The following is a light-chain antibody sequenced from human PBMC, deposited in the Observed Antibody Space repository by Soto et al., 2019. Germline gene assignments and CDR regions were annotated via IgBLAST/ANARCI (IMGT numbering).Light chain of an antibody. CDR1: QGIRND. CDR3: LQDYNYPYT. CDR2: AAS. Sequence: AIKMTQSPASLSASVGDRVTITCRASQGIRNDLGWYQQKPGKAPKLLIYAASSLQSGVPSRFSGSGSGTDFTLTISSLQPEDFATYYCLQDYNYPYTFGQGTKLEIK. V-gene: IGKV1-6*01. J-gene: IGKJ2*01.